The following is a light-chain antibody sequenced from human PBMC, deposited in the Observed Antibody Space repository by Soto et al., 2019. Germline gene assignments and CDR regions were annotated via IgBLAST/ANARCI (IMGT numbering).Light chain of an antibody. J-gene: IGLJ7*01. Sequence: QSVLTQSSSASASLGSSVKLTCTLSSGHSRYIIAWHQQQPGKAPRYLMKLEGSGSYNKGGGVPDRFSGSRSGADRYLTISNLQFEDEADYYCETLDSYTHVFGTGTQLTVL. CDR1: SGHSRYI. CDR2: LEGSGSY. CDR3: ETLDSYTHV. V-gene: IGLV4-60*02.